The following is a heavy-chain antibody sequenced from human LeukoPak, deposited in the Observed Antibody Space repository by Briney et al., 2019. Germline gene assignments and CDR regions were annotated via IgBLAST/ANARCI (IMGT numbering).Heavy chain of an antibody. V-gene: IGHV3-21*01. CDR1: GFTFSSYS. D-gene: IGHD1-20*01. J-gene: IGHJ3*02. CDR2: ISSSSSYI. Sequence: GGSLRLSCAASGFTFSSYSMNWVRQAPGKGLEWVSSISSSSSYIYYADSVKGRFTISRDNAKNSLYLQMNSLRAEDTAVYYCARGSGEYNWNPDAFDIWGQGTMVTVSS. CDR3: ARGSGEYNWNPDAFDI.